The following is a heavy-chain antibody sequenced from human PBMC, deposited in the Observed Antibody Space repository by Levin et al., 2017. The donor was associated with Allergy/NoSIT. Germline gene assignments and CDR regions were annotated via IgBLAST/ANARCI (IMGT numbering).Heavy chain of an antibody. J-gene: IGHJ5*02. V-gene: IGHV4-39*02. CDR2: IHHSGST. CDR1: GGSISSNFYY. D-gene: IGHD4-11*01. CDR3: ARNSNPPNLFDP. Sequence: SETLSLTCTVSGGSISSNFYYWAWIRQPPGKGLEWIGSIHHSGSTYYNPSLKSRLTISMDTSKNHFSLKLSSVTAADTAMYYCARNSNPPNLFDPWGQGTLVTVSS.